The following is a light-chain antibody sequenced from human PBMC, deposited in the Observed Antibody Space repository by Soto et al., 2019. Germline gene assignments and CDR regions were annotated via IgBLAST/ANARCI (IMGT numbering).Light chain of an antibody. CDR3: QSYDSSLSGNVV. V-gene: IGLV1-40*01. CDR2: GNS. Sequence: QSVLTQPPSVSGAPGQRVTISCTGSSSNIGAGYDVHWYQRLPGTAPKLLIYGNSNRPAGVPDRFSGSKSGTSAFLAITGLQAKDEADYYFQSYDSSLSGNVVFGGGTKLTVL. CDR1: SSNIGAGYD. J-gene: IGLJ2*01.